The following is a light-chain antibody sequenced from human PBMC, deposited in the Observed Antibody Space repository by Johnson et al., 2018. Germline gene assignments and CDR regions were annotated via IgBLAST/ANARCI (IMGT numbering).Light chain of an antibody. J-gene: IGLJ1*01. Sequence: QSVLTQPPSVSAAPGQKVTISCSGSSSNIGNNYVSWYQQIPGTAPKLLIYENNKRPSGIPDRFSGSKSGTSATLGITGLQTGDEDDYYCGTWDSSLSAGNVFGTGTKVTVL. CDR2: ENN. CDR1: SSNIGNNY. V-gene: IGLV1-51*02. CDR3: GTWDSSLSAGNV.